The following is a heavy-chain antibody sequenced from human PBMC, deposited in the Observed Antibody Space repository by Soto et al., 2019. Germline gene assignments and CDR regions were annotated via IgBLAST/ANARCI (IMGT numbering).Heavy chain of an antibody. Sequence: PSQTLSLTCVISGDRVSSNSAAWNWIRQSPRRGLEWLGRTYYRSKWYFDYALSVKSRITINPDTSKNQFSLHLNSVTAEDTAVYYCAREEILVAYTLFAPWGQGTQVTVSS. D-gene: IGHD2-21*01. V-gene: IGHV6-1*01. CDR3: AREEILVAYTLFAP. CDR2: TYYRSKWYF. J-gene: IGHJ5*02. CDR1: GDRVSSNSAA.